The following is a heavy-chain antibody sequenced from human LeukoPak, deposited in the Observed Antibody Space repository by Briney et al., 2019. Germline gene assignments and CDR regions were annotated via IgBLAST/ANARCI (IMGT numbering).Heavy chain of an antibody. D-gene: IGHD6-19*01. J-gene: IGHJ4*02. CDR2: ISYDGSNK. CDR3: AKDTGYSGGWSGHDY. CDR1: GFTFSSYG. Sequence: GGSLRLSCAASGFTFSSYGMHWVRQAPGKGLGGGAGISYDGSNKNYADSVKGRFTISRDNSKNTLYLQMNSLRAEDTAVYYCAKDTGYSGGWSGHDYWGQGTMVTVSS. V-gene: IGHV3-30*18.